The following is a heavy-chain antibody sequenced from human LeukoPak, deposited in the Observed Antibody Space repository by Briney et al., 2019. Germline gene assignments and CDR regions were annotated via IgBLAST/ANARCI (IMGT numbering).Heavy chain of an antibody. J-gene: IGHJ5*02. V-gene: IGHV4-30-4*01. D-gene: IGHD3-10*01. Sequence: PSQTLSLTCTVSAGSISSGDYYWSWLRHPPGKGLEWIGYIYYSGSTYYNPSLKSRVTISVDTSKNQFSLKLSSVTAADTAVYYCARENVYYGSGSYYNTANWFDPWGQGTLVTVSS. CDR3: ARENVYYGSGSYYNTANWFDP. CDR2: IYYSGST. CDR1: AGSISSGDYY.